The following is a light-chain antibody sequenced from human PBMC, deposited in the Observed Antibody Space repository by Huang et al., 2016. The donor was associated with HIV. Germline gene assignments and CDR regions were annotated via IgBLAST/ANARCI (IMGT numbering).Light chain of an antibody. V-gene: IGKV1-5*03. CDR2: KAS. J-gene: IGKJ2*01. CDR3: QQYSRSAT. Sequence: DIQMTQSPSTLSAAVGDRVTITCRASQSVTLWWAWFQQKPGKAPKLLIYKASTLESGVPSRFSGSVSGTEFTLTIDSLQPDDVATYYCQQYSRSATFGQGTKLEIK. CDR1: QSVTLW.